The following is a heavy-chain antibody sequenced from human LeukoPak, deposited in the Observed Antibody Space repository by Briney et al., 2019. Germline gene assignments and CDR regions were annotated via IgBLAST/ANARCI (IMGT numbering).Heavy chain of an antibody. D-gene: IGHD2-2*02. Sequence: GGFLRLSCAASGFTFSSYSMNWVRQAPGKGLEWVSSISSSSSYIYYADSVKGRFTISRDNAKNSLYLQMNSLRAEDTAVYYCASRGGSSTSCYKYWGQGTLVTVSS. CDR2: ISSSSSYI. CDR1: GFTFSSYS. J-gene: IGHJ4*02. CDR3: ASRGGSSTSCYKY. V-gene: IGHV3-21*01.